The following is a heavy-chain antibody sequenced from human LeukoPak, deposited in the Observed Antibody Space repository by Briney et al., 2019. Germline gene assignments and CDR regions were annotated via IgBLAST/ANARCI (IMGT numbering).Heavy chain of an antibody. CDR2: ISHSGSI. Sequence: PSETLSLTCAVYGGSFSGYYWSWIRQPPGKGLEWIGEISHSGSINYSPSLKSRVIISVDTSKNQFSLKLSSVTAADTAVYYCARDFTRWGQGTLVTVSS. D-gene: IGHD3-3*01. CDR3: ARDFTR. V-gene: IGHV4-34*01. CDR1: GGSFSGYY. J-gene: IGHJ4*02.